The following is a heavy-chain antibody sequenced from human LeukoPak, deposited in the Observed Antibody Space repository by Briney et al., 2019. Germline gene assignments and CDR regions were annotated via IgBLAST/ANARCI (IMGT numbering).Heavy chain of an antibody. CDR1: GGSISSYY. V-gene: IGHV4-59*08. CDR2: IYYSGST. J-gene: IGHJ4*02. D-gene: IGHD4-23*01. Sequence: SETLSLTCTVSGGSISSYYWSWIRQPPGKGLEWIGYIYYSGSTNYNPSLKSRVTISVDTSKNQFSLKLSSVTAADTAVYYCARHGDGGEYFDYWGQGTLVTVSS. CDR3: ARHGDGGEYFDY.